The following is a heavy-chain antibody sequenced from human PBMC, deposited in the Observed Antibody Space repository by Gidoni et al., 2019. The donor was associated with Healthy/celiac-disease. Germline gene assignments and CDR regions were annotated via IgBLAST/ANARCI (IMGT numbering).Heavy chain of an antibody. V-gene: IGHV6-1*01. J-gene: IGHJ4*02. CDR1: ADSVSRNSAA. Sequence: QVQLPQSCPGLVKPSQTLSLTCAISADSVSRNSAAWHWIRQSPSRGLELLGRTYYRSKWYNDYAVSVKSRITINPDTSKNQFSLQLNSVTPEDTAVYYCARDPGIAAAGHFDYWGQGTLVTVSS. CDR2: TYYRSKWYN. D-gene: IGHD6-13*01. CDR3: ARDPGIAAAGHFDY.